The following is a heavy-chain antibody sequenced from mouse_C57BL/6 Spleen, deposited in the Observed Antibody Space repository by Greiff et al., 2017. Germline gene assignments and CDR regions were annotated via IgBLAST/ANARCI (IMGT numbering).Heavy chain of an antibody. CDR2: IDPENGDT. V-gene: IGHV14-4*01. CDR1: GFNIKDDY. Sequence: EVQLQQSGAELVRPGASVKLSCTASGFNIKDDYMHWVKQRPEQGLEWIGWIDPENGDTEYASKFQGKATITADTSSNTAYLQLSSLTSEDTAVYDGTTGATTYGSSYRFAYWGQGTLVTVSA. J-gene: IGHJ3*01. CDR3: TTGATTYGSSYRFAY. D-gene: IGHD1-1*01.